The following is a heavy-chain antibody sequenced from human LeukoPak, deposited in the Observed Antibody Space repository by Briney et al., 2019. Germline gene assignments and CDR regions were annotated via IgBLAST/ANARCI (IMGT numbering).Heavy chain of an antibody. CDR1: GYTFTGYD. D-gene: IGHD4-11*01. Sequence: ASVKVSCKASGYTFTGYDMHWVQQAPGQGLEWMGGIDANSGGTKYAERVQGRFTMTRDTSKSTAYMELNRLRADDTAVYYCARGGPSATTVTSTGYLDLWGRGNLVTVSS. CDR2: IDANSGGT. J-gene: IGHJ2*01. CDR3: ARGGPSATTVTSTGYLDL. V-gene: IGHV1-2*02.